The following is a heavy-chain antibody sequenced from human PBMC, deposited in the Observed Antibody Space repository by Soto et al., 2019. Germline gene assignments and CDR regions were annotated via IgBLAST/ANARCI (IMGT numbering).Heavy chain of an antibody. V-gene: IGHV3-73*01. CDR2: IRSKGNNYAT. CDR1: GFTFSWSA. CDR3: TGWAHRHAWYCDL. Sequence: EVQLVESGGGLVQPGGSLKLSCAASGFTFSWSAMHWVRQASGKGLEWVGRIRSKGNNYATEYAASVTGRFTISRDDSKNIVYLQMNSLETEDTAVYYGTGWAHRHAWYCDLWGRGTLVTVSS. J-gene: IGHJ2*01. D-gene: IGHD1-26*01.